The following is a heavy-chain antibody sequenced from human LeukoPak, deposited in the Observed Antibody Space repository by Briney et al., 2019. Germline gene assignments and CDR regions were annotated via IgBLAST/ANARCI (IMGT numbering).Heavy chain of an antibody. J-gene: IGHJ4*02. CDR3: TTDRQWLVFDY. CDR1: GFTFSNAW. D-gene: IGHD6-19*01. CDR2: IKSKTDGGTT. Sequence: GGSLRLSCAASGFTFSNAWMSWVRQAPGKGLEWVGRIKSKTDGGTTDYAAPVKGRFTISRDDSKNTLYLQKNSLKTEDTAVYYCTTDRQWLVFDYWGQGTLVTVSS. V-gene: IGHV3-15*01.